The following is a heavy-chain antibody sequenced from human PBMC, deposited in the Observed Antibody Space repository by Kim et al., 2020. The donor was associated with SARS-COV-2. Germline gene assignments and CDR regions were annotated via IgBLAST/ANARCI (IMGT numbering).Heavy chain of an antibody. V-gene: IGHV4-59*13. CDR1: GGSISSYY. J-gene: IGHJ5*02. CDR2: IYYSGST. CDR3: ARGTELRYFDWLLSVRWFDP. D-gene: IGHD3-9*01. Sequence: SETLSLTCTVSGGSISSYYWSWIRQPPGKGLEWIGYIYYSGSTNYNPSLKSRVTISVDTSKNKFSLKLSSVTAADTAVYYCARGTELRYFDWLLSVRWFDPWGQGTLVTVSS.